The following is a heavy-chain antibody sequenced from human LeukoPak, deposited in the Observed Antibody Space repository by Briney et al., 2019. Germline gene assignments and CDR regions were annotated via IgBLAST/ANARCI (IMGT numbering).Heavy chain of an antibody. V-gene: IGHV3-66*01. D-gene: IGHD3-22*01. CDR3: ARDSSGYYGQGDY. J-gene: IGHJ4*02. CDR2: IYSGGST. CDR1: GFTVSSNY. Sequence: RGSLRLSCAASGFTVSSNYMSWVRQAPGKGLEWVSVIYSGGSTYYADSVKGRFTISRDNSKNTLYLQMNSLRVEDTAVYYCARDSSGYYGQGDYWGQGTLVTVSS.